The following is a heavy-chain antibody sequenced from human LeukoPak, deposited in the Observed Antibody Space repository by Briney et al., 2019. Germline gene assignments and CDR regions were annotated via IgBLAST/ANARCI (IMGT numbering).Heavy chain of an antibody. CDR3: AKVKSGQDYYYYYGMDV. D-gene: IGHD5-12*01. CDR1: GFIFSNYG. Sequence: GGSLRLSCAASGFIFSNYGMNWVRQAPGKGLEWVAAISASGSATYYADSVKGRFTISRDNSKNTLYLQMNSLRAEDTAVYYCAKVKSGQDYYYYYGMDVWGQGTTVTVSS. J-gene: IGHJ6*02. V-gene: IGHV3-23*01. CDR2: ISASGSAT.